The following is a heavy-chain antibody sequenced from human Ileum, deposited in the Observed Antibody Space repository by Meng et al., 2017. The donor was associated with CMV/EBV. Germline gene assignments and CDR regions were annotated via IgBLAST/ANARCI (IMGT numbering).Heavy chain of an antibody. J-gene: IGHJ1*01. Sequence: SVKVSCKASGGSFTSYAFSWVRQAPGQGLEWMGRIIPVFNLVNYAQKFEGRVTITAEKSTSTVYMELSSLKSDDTAVYYCARLPEGYCYATSCYGYFEDWGQGTVVIVSS. CDR2: IIPVFNLV. CDR1: GGSFTSYA. V-gene: IGHV1-69*04. D-gene: IGHD2-2*01. CDR3: ARLPEGYCYATSCYGYFED.